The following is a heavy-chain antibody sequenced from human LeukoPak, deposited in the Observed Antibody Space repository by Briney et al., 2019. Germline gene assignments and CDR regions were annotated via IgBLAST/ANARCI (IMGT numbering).Heavy chain of an antibody. V-gene: IGHV4-39*01. J-gene: IGHJ5*02. Sequence: PSETLSLTCTVSGGSIRSSIYYWGWIRQPPGKGLEWIGSIYYSGSTYYNPSLKSRVTISVDTSKNQFSLKLSSVTAADTAVYYCASLVYSSQWLVTWGQGTLVTVSS. CDR2: IYYSGST. CDR1: GGSIRSSIYY. CDR3: ASLVYSSQWLVT. D-gene: IGHD6-19*01.